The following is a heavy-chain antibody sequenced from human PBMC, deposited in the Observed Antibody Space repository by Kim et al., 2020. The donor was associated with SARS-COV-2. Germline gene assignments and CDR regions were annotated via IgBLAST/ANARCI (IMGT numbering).Heavy chain of an antibody. Sequence: GGSLRLSCAASGFTFDDYVMHWVRQAPGKGLEWVSGISWNSGSIGYADSVKGRFTISRDNAKNSLYLQMNSLRAEDTALYYCAKDRGFGEGTYYYYGMDVWGQGTTVTVSS. CDR2: ISWNSGSI. J-gene: IGHJ6*02. D-gene: IGHD3-10*01. CDR1: GFTFDDYV. CDR3: AKDRGFGEGTYYYYGMDV. V-gene: IGHV3-9*01.